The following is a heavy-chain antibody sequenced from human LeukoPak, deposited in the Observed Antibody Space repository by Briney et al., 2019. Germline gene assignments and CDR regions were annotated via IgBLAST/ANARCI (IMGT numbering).Heavy chain of an antibody. CDR3: ARGFANFMTTVNYFDY. CDR2: IIPIFGTA. D-gene: IGHD4-17*01. Sequence: SVKVSCKASGGTFSSYAISWVRQAHGQGLEWMGGIIPIFGTANYAQKFQGRVTITTDESTSTAYMELSSLRSEDTAVYYCARGFANFMTTVNYFDYWGQGTLVTVSS. J-gene: IGHJ4*02. V-gene: IGHV1-69*05. CDR1: GGTFSSYA.